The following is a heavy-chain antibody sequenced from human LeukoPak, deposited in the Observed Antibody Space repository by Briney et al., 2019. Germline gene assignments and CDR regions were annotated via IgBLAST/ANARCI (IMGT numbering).Heavy chain of an antibody. CDR3: ARDKHSSSTFDY. V-gene: IGHV3-21*01. Sequence: PGGSLRLSCAASGFTFSSYSMNWVRQAPGKGFEWVSSISSSSSYIYYADSVKGRFTISRDNAKNSLYLQMNSLRAEDTAVYYCARDKHSSSTFDYWGQGTLATVSS. J-gene: IGHJ4*02. CDR1: GFTFSSYS. D-gene: IGHD6-6*01. CDR2: ISSSSSYI.